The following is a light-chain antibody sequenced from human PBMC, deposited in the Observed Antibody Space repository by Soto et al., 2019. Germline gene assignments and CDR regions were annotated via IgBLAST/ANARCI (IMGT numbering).Light chain of an antibody. J-gene: IGKJ4*01. V-gene: IGKV3-11*01. CDR1: QSVSNN. CDR2: DAS. CDR3: QQRISWPPLT. Sequence: IVLTQSPATLSLSPGERAALSCRASQSVSNNLAWYQQKPGQAPRLLIYDASNRATGIPARFSGSGSGTDFTLTITSLEPEDFAVYYCQQRISWPPLTFGGGTTVEI.